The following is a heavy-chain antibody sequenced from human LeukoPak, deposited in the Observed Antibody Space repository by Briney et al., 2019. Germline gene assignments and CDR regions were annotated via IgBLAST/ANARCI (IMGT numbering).Heavy chain of an antibody. V-gene: IGHV4-39*07. D-gene: IGHD2-15*01. Sequence: SETLSLTCSVSGGSISSSGYYWGWIRQSPAKGLQWIGSIYYSGSTYYNPSLKSRVTISVDTSKNQFSLKLSSVTAADTAVYYCARGDIVVVVAATDDAFDIWGQGTMVTVSS. J-gene: IGHJ3*02. CDR2: IYYSGST. CDR1: GGSISSSGYY. CDR3: ARGDIVVVVAATDDAFDI.